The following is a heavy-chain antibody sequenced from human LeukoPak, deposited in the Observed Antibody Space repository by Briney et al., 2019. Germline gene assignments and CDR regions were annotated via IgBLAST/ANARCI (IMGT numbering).Heavy chain of an antibody. Sequence: KTRGSLRLSCAASGFTFSDYYMTWILQAPGRGLEWISYINGSSSDTKYADSVKGRFTISRDNAKNSVYLLMNSLRAEDTAVYYCARRGTTYCTVDSCHPNWFDPWGQGTLVTVSS. V-gene: IGHV3-11*03. CDR3: ARRGTTYCTVDSCHPNWFDP. CDR1: GFTFSDYY. J-gene: IGHJ5*02. D-gene: IGHD2-15*01. CDR2: INGSSSDT.